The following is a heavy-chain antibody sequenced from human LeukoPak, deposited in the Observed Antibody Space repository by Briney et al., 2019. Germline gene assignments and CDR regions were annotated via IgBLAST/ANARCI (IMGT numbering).Heavy chain of an antibody. D-gene: IGHD2-2*01. CDR1: GGSISSGDYY. CDR3: ARDPIKTKYCSSTSCSPNAGDAFDI. J-gene: IGHJ3*02. V-gene: IGHV4-30-4*01. CDR2: IYYSGST. Sequence: SQTLSLTCTVSGGSISSGDYYWSWIRQPPGKGLEWIGYIYYSGSTYYNPSLKSRVTISVDTSKNQFSLKLSSVTAADTAVYYCARDPIKTKYCSSTSCSPNAGDAFDIWGQGTMVTVSS.